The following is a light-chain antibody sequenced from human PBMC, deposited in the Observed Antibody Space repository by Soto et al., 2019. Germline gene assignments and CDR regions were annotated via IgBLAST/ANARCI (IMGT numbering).Light chain of an antibody. CDR1: QTIRTY. J-gene: IGKJ1*01. CDR2: TAS. Sequence: DIQMTQSPSSLSASVGDRVTITCRASQTIRTYLNWYQQKPGKAPKLLIYTASSLQSGVPSRFSGGGSGTDFSLTISSLQPEDFATYYCQQSYGAPRTFGQGTKVEI. V-gene: IGKV1-39*01. CDR3: QQSYGAPRT.